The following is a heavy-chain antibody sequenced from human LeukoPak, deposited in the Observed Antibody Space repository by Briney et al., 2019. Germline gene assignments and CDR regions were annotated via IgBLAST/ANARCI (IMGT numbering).Heavy chain of an antibody. D-gene: IGHD5/OR15-5a*01. CDR3: ARDVGGSVCLRFNFLYYYYMDV. CDR2: INPNSGGT. Sequence: ASVKVSCKASGYTFTGYYMHWIRQAPGQGLEWMAWINPNSGGTNSAQKFQGRVTMTRDTSISTAYMELSRLRSDDTAVYYCARDVGGSVCLRFNFLYYYYMDVWGKGTTVTVSS. V-gene: IGHV1-2*02. CDR1: GYTFTGYY. J-gene: IGHJ6*03.